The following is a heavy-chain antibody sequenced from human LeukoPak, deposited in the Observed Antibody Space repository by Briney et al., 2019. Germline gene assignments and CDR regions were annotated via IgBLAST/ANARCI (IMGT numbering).Heavy chain of an antibody. J-gene: IGHJ4*02. Sequence: GGSLRLSCVPPGYSSSNSALTWARPAHGRGRGWVSDIIGSGDTPYSADPGKGRFTISRDNSKNTLYLLMNSLRVDYTAVYFCSKRSPHTRGWYEYWGQGTLVTVAS. D-gene: IGHD6-19*01. CDR3: SKRSPHTRGWYEY. V-gene: IGHV3-23*01. CDR1: GYSSSNSA. CDR2: IIGSGDTP.